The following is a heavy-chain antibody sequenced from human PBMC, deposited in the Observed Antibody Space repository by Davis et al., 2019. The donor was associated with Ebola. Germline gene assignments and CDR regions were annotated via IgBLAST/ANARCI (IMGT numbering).Heavy chain of an antibody. Sequence: LRLSCAVSGDSISSGGYSWSWIRQPPGKGLEWIGHIFHSGSTFYSPSLKSRVTISVDRSKNQVSLILSSVTAADTALYYCATYFYGSGSSAHFDSWGQGTLVTVSS. V-gene: IGHV4-30-2*01. J-gene: IGHJ4*02. D-gene: IGHD3-10*01. CDR3: ATYFYGSGSSAHFDS. CDR2: IFHSGST. CDR1: GDSISSGGYS.